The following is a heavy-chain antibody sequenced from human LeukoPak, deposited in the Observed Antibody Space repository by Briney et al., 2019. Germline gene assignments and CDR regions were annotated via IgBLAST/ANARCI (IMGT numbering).Heavy chain of an antibody. J-gene: IGHJ4*02. V-gene: IGHV3-48*01. CDR1: GFTFSSYS. CDR2: ISSSSSTI. D-gene: IGHD6-13*01. Sequence: PGGSLRLSCAASGFTFSSYSMNWARQAPGKGLEWVSYISSSSSTIYYADSVKGRFTISRDNAKNSLYLQMNSLRAEDTAVYYCARDGGRGSSFPVDYFDYWGQGTLVTVSS. CDR3: ARDGGRGSSFPVDYFDY.